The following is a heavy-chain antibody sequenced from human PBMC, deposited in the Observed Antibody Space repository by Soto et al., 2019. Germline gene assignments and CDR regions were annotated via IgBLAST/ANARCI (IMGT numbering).Heavy chain of an antibody. CDR2: ISAYNGNT. D-gene: IGHD6-13*01. V-gene: IGHV1-18*01. CDR1: GYTFTSYG. Sequence: GASVKVSCKASGYTFTSYGISWVRQAPGQGLEWMGWISAYNGNTNYAQKLQGRVTMTTDTSTSTAYMELRSLRSDDTAVYYCARIIAAAGSRRYYYYYRDVWGKGTTVTVSS. J-gene: IGHJ6*03. CDR3: ARIIAAAGSRRYYYYYRDV.